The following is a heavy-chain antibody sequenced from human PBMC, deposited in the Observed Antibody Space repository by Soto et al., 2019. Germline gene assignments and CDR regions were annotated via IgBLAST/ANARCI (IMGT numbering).Heavy chain of an antibody. CDR1: GGSVSSTSYY. CDR3: ARDDSSGYYYVFGY. D-gene: IGHD3-22*01. V-gene: IGHV4-61*01. J-gene: IGHJ4*02. CDR2: IHYSGST. Sequence: SETLSLTCTVSGGSVSSTSYYWTWIRQPPGKGLEWIGYIHYSGSTNYNPSLQSRVTISVDTSKNHFSLELTSVTAADTAVYYCARDDSSGYYYVFGYWDQGTLVTVS.